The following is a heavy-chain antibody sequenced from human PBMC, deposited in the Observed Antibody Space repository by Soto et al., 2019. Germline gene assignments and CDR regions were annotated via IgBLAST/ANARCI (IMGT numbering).Heavy chain of an antibody. J-gene: IGHJ6*02. CDR2: INHSGST. Sequence: TSETLSLTCAVYGGSFSGYYWSWIRQPPGKGLEWIGEINHSGSTNYNPSLKSRVTISVDTSKNQFSLKLSSVTAADTAVYYCARLIMVRGVIIPLGPHYYYYGMDVWGQGTTVTVSS. CDR3: ARLIMVRGVIIPLGPHYYYYGMDV. V-gene: IGHV4-34*01. D-gene: IGHD3-10*01. CDR1: GGSFSGYY.